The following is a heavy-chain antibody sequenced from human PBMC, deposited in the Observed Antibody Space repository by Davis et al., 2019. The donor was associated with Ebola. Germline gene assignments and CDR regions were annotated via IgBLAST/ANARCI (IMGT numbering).Heavy chain of an antibody. CDR1: GGTFSSYA. CDR3: ARDYGDYPEYFQH. J-gene: IGHJ1*01. CDR2: IIPILGIA. D-gene: IGHD4-17*01. Sequence: AASVKVSCKASGGTFSSYAISWVRQAPGQGLEWMGRIIPILGIANYAQKFQGRVTMTTDTSTSTAYMELRSLRSDDTAVYYCARDYGDYPEYFQHWGQSTLVTVSS. V-gene: IGHV1-69*04.